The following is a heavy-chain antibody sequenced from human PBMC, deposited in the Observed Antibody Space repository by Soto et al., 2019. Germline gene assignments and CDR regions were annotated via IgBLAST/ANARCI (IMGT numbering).Heavy chain of an antibody. D-gene: IGHD3-9*01. CDR1: GYTLTELS. CDR3: ATANLRYFDWPFDY. V-gene: IGHV1-24*01. CDR2: FDPEDGET. J-gene: IGHJ4*02. Sequence: ASVKVSCKVSGYTLTELSMHWVRQAPGKGLEWMGGFDPEDGETIYAQKFQGRVTMTEDTSTDTAYMELSSLRSEDTAVYYCATANLRYFDWPFDYWGQGTLVTVSS.